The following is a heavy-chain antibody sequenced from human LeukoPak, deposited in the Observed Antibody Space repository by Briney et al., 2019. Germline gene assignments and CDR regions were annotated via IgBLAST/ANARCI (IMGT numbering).Heavy chain of an antibody. CDR1: GFTFSSYE. V-gene: IGHV3-48*03. Sequence: GGSLRLSCAASGFTFSSYEMNWVRQAPGKGLEWVSYISCSGSTIYYADSVKGRFTISRDNAKNSLYLQMNSLRAEDTAVYYCAKALSGRTAWFGELPIFLDYWGQGTLVTVSS. D-gene: IGHD3-10*01. CDR2: ISCSGSTI. CDR3: AKALSGRTAWFGELPIFLDY. J-gene: IGHJ4*02.